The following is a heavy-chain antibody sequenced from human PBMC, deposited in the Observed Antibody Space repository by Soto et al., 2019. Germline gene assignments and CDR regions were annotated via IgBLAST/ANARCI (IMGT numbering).Heavy chain of an antibody. CDR1: GGSFTSNNW. V-gene: IGHV4-4*02. CDR2: IYRTGST. J-gene: IGHJ4*02. Sequence: SETLSLTCAVSGGSFTSNNWWTWVRQPPGQGLEWIGEIYRTGSTNYNPSLKSRVTISLDKSENQFSLKVTSLTAAGTAVYYCASRDQGTSVDYWGQGTLVTVSS. D-gene: IGHD1-7*01. CDR3: ASRDQGTSVDY.